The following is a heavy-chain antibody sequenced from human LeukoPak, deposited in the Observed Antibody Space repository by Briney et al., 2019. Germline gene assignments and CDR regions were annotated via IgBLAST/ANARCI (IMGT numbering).Heavy chain of an antibody. CDR2: IYYSGST. D-gene: IGHD5-24*01. Sequence: PSETLSLTCTVSGGSISSYYWSWIRQPPGKGLEWIGYIYYSGSTYYNPSLKSRVTISVDTSKNQFSLKLSSVTAADTAVYYCARARDGYNLGIDYWGQGTLVTVSS. J-gene: IGHJ4*02. CDR3: ARARDGYNLGIDY. CDR1: GGSISSYY. V-gene: IGHV4-30-4*08.